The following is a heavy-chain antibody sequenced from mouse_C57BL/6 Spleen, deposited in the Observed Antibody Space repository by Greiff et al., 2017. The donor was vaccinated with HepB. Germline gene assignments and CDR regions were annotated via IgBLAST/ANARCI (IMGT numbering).Heavy chain of an antibody. CDR1: GYTFTSYW. Sequence: QVQLKQPGAELVKPGASVKLSCKASGYTFTSYWMHWVKQRPGQGLEWIGMIHPNSGSTNYNEKFKSKATLTVDKSSSTAYMQLSSLTSEDSAVYYCAREGRTAQATYFDYWGQGTTLTVSS. V-gene: IGHV1-64*01. J-gene: IGHJ2*01. CDR3: AREGRTAQATYFDY. D-gene: IGHD3-2*02. CDR2: IHPNSGST.